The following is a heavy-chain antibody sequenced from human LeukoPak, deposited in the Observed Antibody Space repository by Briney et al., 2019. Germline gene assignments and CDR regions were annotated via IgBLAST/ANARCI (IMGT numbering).Heavy chain of an antibody. Sequence: GGSLRLSCAASGFTFSSYAMSWVRQAPGKGLEWVSAISGSGGSTYYADSVKGRFTISRDNSKNTLYLQMNSLRTEDTAVYYCARDWATVTTIFDYWGQGTLVTVSS. CDR2: ISGSGGST. D-gene: IGHD4-17*01. V-gene: IGHV3-23*01. CDR3: ARDWATVTTIFDY. CDR1: GFTFSSYA. J-gene: IGHJ4*02.